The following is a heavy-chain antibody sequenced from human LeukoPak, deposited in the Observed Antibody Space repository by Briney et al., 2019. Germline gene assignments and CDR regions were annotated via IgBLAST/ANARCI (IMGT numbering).Heavy chain of an antibody. J-gene: IGHJ3*02. Sequence: LAGGSLRLSCAASGFTFSSYWMHWVRQAPGKGLVWVSRINSDGSSTSYADSVKGRFTISRDNAKNTLYLQMNSLRAEDTAVYYCARDLDDYVWGSYLSGLLSLSPPRDAFDIWGQGTMVTVSS. CDR1: GFTFSSYW. CDR3: ARDLDDYVWGSYLSGLLSLSPPRDAFDI. CDR2: INSDGSST. V-gene: IGHV3-74*01. D-gene: IGHD3-16*02.